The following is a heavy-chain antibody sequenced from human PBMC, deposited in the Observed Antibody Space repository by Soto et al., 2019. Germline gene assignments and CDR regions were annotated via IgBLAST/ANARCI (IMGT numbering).Heavy chain of an antibody. V-gene: IGHV3-23*01. Sequence: QLLQSGGCLVQPGGSLTLSCAASGFTFGTTDMSWVRQAPGEGLEWVSTIDGSGGITYSADSVKGRFTISRDNSRNTVYLQMNSLRGDDTALYYCVKNSGWFNTWGQGALVTVSS. J-gene: IGHJ5*02. CDR1: GFTFGTTD. CDR2: IDGSGGIT. D-gene: IGHD3-10*01. CDR3: VKNSGWFNT.